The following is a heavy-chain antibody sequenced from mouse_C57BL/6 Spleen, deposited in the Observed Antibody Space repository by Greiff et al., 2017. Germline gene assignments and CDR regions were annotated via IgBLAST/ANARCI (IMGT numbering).Heavy chain of an antibody. CDR3: ARGKYYYGSSPYAMDY. J-gene: IGHJ4*01. CDR1: GFTFSDYG. CDR2: ISSGSSTI. D-gene: IGHD1-1*01. V-gene: IGHV5-17*01. Sequence: EVQLQQSGGGLVKPGGSLKLSCAASGFTFSDYGMHWVRQAPEKGLEWVAYISSGSSTIYYADTVKGRFTISRDNAKNTLFLQMTSLRSEDTAMYYCARGKYYYGSSPYAMDYWGQGTSVTVSS.